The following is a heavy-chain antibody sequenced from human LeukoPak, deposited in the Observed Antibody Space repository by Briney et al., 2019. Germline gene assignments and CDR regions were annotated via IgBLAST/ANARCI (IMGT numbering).Heavy chain of an antibody. Sequence: SETLSLTRTVSGGSISTYSWSWIRQPPGKGLEWIGLIYDGGSTYYHPSLKSRVTISVDKSKNQFSLKLSSVTAADTAVYYCARGAEWELDYWGQGTLVTVSS. D-gene: IGHD1-26*01. J-gene: IGHJ4*02. CDR2: IYDGGST. V-gene: IGHV4-59*12. CDR1: GGSISTYS. CDR3: ARGAEWELDY.